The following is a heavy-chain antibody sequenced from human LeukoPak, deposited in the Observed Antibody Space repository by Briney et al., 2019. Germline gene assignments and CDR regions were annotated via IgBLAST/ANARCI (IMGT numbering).Heavy chain of an antibody. J-gene: IGHJ3*01. CDR3: ARAPRTGAWDMITFGGVIVHGDAFDL. D-gene: IGHD3-16*02. Sequence: RTSETLSLTCAVSGGTLISTTYYWGWIRQPPGKGLEWIGSIYYSGSTYYNPSLKSRVTVSVDMSKNQFSLQLSSVTAADTAVYYCARAPRTGAWDMITFGGVIVHGDAFDLWGQGTMVTVSS. V-gene: IGHV4-39*07. CDR1: GGTLISTTYY. CDR2: IYYSGST.